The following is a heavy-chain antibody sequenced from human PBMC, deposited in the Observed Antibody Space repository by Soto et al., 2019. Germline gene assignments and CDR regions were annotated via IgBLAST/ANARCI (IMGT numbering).Heavy chain of an antibody. Sequence: SFKVSFNASGYTFTSYYINWVRQATVQGLEWMGWMNPNSGNTGYAQKFQCRVTITRDTSASTAYMELSSLRSEDTAVYYCARSPSWPYYFDYWGQGTLVTVSS. J-gene: IGHJ4*02. CDR3: ARSPSWPYYFDY. V-gene: IGHV1-8*01. CDR1: GYTFTSYY. D-gene: IGHD3-16*02. CDR2: MNPNSGNT.